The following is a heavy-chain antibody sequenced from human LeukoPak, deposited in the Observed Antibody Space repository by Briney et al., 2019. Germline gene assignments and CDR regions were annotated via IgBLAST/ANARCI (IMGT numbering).Heavy chain of an antibody. Sequence: KSSETLSLTCTVSVGSISNYHWSWIRQPAGKGREGIVQIHTSGSTNYNPPLKSRVNMSIDTTEDQVSLTIRSVTAEDKAFYYCARRDISSGWSFDYWGKGTLVTVSS. CDR2: IHTSGST. CDR3: ARRDISSGWSFDY. V-gene: IGHV4-4*07. D-gene: IGHD6-19*01. J-gene: IGHJ4*02. CDR1: VGSISNYH.